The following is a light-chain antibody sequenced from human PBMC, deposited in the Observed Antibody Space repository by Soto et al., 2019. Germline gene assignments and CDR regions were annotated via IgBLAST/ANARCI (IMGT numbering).Light chain of an antibody. CDR3: HQYRT. Sequence: EIVMTQSPATLSVSPGERATLSCSASPSVSSNLAWYQQKPGQAPRLLIYGASTRATGIPARFSGSGSGTEFTLTISSLQSEDMAGYYCHQYRTFGQGTKVEN. CDR2: GAS. CDR1: PSVSSN. V-gene: IGKV3-15*01. J-gene: IGKJ1*01.